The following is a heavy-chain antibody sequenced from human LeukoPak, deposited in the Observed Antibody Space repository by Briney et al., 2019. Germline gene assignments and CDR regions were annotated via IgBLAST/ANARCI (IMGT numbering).Heavy chain of an antibody. D-gene: IGHD3-22*01. V-gene: IGHV3-30*02. CDR3: AKNSSDYYDSSGYSPNNWFDP. Sequence: PGGSLRLSCAASGFTFSSYGMHWVRQAPGKGLEWVAVIWYDGSNKYYADSVKGRFTISRDNSKNTLYLQMNSLRAEDTAVYYCAKNSSDYYDSSGYSPNNWFDPWGQGTLVTVSS. CDR1: GFTFSSYG. CDR2: IWYDGSNK. J-gene: IGHJ5*02.